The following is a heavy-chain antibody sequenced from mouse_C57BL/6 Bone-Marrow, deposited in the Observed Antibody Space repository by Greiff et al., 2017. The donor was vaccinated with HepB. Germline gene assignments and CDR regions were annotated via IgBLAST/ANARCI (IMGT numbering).Heavy chain of an antibody. J-gene: IGHJ4*01. D-gene: IGHD1-1*01. Sequence: VQLVESGPGLVKPSQSLFLTCSITGFPITSGYYWIWIRQSPGKPLEWMGYITHSGETFYNPSLQSPISITRETSKNQFFLQLNSVTTEDTAMYYCAGEYGSSYDYAMDYWGQGTSVTVSS. V-gene: IGHV12-3*01. CDR3: AGEYGSSYDYAMDY. CDR2: ITHSGET. CDR1: GFPITSGYY.